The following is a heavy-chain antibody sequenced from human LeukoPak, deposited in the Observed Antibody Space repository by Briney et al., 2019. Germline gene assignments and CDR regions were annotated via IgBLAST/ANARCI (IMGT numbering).Heavy chain of an antibody. Sequence: GGSLRLSYAASGFTFSSYEMNWVRQAPGKGLEWVSYISSSGSTIYYADSVKGRFTISRDNAKNSLYLQMSSLRAEDTAVYYCARDGGDYFDYWGQGTLVTVSS. D-gene: IGHD2-21*01. V-gene: IGHV3-48*03. CDR3: ARDGGDYFDY. CDR2: ISSSGSTI. J-gene: IGHJ4*02. CDR1: GFTFSSYE.